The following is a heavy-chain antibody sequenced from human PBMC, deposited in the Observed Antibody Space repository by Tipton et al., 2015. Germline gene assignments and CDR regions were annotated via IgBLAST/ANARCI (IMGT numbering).Heavy chain of an antibody. Sequence: RSLRLSCAASGFTFSSSAMTWVRQASGKGLEWVAVIWYDGSNKRYGDSVKGRFTISRDNSKNTVYLQMNSLRAEDTAVYYCAGEFPDSSGYYYGGLDLWGQGTLVAVSS. V-gene: IGHV3-33*08. CDR3: AGEFPDSSGYYYGGLDL. CDR1: GFTFSSSA. CDR2: IWYDGSNK. J-gene: IGHJ5*02. D-gene: IGHD3-22*01.